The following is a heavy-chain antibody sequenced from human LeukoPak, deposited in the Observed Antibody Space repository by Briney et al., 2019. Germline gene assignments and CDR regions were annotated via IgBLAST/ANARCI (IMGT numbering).Heavy chain of an antibody. CDR2: IYPGDSDT. CDR3: ARRGTTIFGVDPYYYYYYMDV. D-gene: IGHD3-3*01. V-gene: IGHV5-51*01. J-gene: IGHJ6*03. Sequence: GESLKISCKGSGYSFTSYWIGWVRQMPGKGLEWMGIIYPGDSDTRCSPSFQGQVTISADKSISTAYLQWSSLKASDTAMYYCARRGTTIFGVDPYYYYYYMDVWGKGTTVTVSS. CDR1: GYSFTSYW.